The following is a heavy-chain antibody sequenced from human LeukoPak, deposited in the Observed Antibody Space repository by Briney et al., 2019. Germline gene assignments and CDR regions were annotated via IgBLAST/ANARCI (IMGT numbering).Heavy chain of an antibody. CDR1: GFTFSSYA. V-gene: IGHV3-23*01. CDR3: ANLRGSGSSYFDS. Sequence: GGSLRLSCAASGFTFSSYAMSWVRQAPGKGLEWVSGISTNGGSTSYADSVKGRLTISGDNPRNMLYMEMNSLRAEDTAVYFCANLRGSGSSYFDSWGQGTLVTVSS. CDR2: ISTNGGST. D-gene: IGHD3-10*01. J-gene: IGHJ4*02.